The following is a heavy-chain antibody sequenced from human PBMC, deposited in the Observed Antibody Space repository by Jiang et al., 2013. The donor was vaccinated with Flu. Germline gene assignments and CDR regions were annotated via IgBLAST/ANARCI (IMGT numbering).Heavy chain of an antibody. CDR2: INPNSGGT. V-gene: IGHV1-2*02. CDR1: GDSFSSNA. D-gene: IGHD3-10*01. J-gene: IGHJ5*02. Sequence: QLVESGAEVKKPGSSVKVSCKASGDSFSSNAISWVRQAPGQGLEWMGWINPNSGGTNYAQKFQGRVTMTRDTSISTAYMELSRLRSDDTAVYYCARDRRVRGVRAGWFDPWGQGTLVTVSS. CDR3: ARDRRVRGVRAGWFDP.